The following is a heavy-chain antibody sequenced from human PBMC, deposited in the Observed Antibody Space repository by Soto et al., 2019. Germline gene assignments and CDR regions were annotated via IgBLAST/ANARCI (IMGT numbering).Heavy chain of an antibody. CDR3: AREIFGVIISGGRDAFDI. V-gene: IGHV1-69*01. Sequence: QVQLVQSGAEVKKPGSSVKVSCKASGGTFSTYAISWVRQAHGQGLEWMGGIIPIFGTAKYAQKFQGRVTITADESTSTAYMELCSLRSEDTAVYYCAREIFGVIISGGRDAFDIWGQGTMVTVSS. D-gene: IGHD3-3*01. CDR1: GGTFSTYA. CDR2: IIPIFGTA. J-gene: IGHJ3*02.